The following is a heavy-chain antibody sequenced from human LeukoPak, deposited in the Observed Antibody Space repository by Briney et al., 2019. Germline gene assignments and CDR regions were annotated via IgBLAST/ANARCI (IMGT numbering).Heavy chain of an antibody. CDR3: AKSKDGYSYNDAFDI. Sequence: PGGSLRLSCAASGFTFSDYYMSWIRQAPGKGLEWVSYISSSGSTIYYADSVKGRFTISRDNSKNTLYLQMNSLRAEDTAVYYCAKSKDGYSYNDAFDIWGQGTMVTVSS. CDR1: GFTFSDYY. D-gene: IGHD5-18*01. CDR2: ISSSGSTI. J-gene: IGHJ3*02. V-gene: IGHV3-11*01.